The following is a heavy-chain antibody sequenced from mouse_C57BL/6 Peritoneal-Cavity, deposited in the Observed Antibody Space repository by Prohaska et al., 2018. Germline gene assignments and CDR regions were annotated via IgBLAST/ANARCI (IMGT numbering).Heavy chain of an antibody. J-gene: IGHJ1*03. CDR2: INSDGRAI. CDR1: VFTFSGFW. V-gene: IGHV11-2*01. D-gene: IGHD2-1*01. CDR3: MRYGNYWYFDV. Sequence: EVQLLETGGGLVQPGGSRVLSCAGSVFTFSGFWMSWVRQTPGKTLEWIGDINSDGRAINYSPSIKDRFTSFRDNDKSTVYLQMSNVRSEDTGTYFCMRYGNYWYFDVWGTGTTVTVSS.